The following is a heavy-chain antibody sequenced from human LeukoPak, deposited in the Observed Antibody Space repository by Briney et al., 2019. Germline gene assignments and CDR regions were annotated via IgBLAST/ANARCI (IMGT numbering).Heavy chain of an antibody. CDR1: GGSISGSY. CDR2: ILTGGTT. J-gene: IGHJ6*03. CDR3: ARVFDKDV. D-gene: IGHD2-21*01. V-gene: IGHV4-4*07. Sequence: SETLPLTCTVSGGSISGSYWSWIRQPAGKGLEWIGRILTGGTTHYNPSLKSRVTMSVDTSKNQFSLRLSSVTAADTAVYYCARVFDKDVWGKGTTVTVSS.